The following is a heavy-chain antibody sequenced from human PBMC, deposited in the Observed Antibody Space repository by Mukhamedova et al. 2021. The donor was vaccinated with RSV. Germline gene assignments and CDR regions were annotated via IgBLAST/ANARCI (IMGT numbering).Heavy chain of an antibody. J-gene: IGHJ4*02. Sequence: AYAASVKGRFTISRDDSKNTAYLQMNSLKTEDTAVYYCTRDLSRSGLLYYDYWGQGTLVTVSS. CDR3: TRDLSRSGLLYYDY. D-gene: IGHD6-13*01. V-gene: IGHV3-73*01.